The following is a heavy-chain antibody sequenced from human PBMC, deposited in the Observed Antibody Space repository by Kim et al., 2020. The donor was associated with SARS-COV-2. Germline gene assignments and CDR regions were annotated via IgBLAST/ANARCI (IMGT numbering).Heavy chain of an antibody. CDR1: GLTVSSNY. Sequence: GGSLRLSCAASGLTVSSNYMSWVRQAPGKGLEWVSLIYNDGVRTTYADSVKGRFTISRDNSKNTLYLQMNSLRVEDTALYYCAREREYGSGAYYNDYWCQGTLVTVSS. CDR3: AREREYGSGAYYNDY. J-gene: IGHJ4*02. D-gene: IGHD3-10*01. V-gene: IGHV3-66*01. CDR2: IYNDGVRT.